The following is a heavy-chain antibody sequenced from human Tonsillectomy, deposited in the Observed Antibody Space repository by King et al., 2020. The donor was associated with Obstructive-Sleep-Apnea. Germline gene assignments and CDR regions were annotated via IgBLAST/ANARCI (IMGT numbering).Heavy chain of an antibody. Sequence: VQSGGSLRLSCAASGFTFSGYSMNWVRQAPGKGLEWVSYISSGSSTIYYADSVKGRFTISRDNAKNSLYLQMNSLRAEDTAVYYCAVEYYNAMDVWGQGTPVTVSS. V-gene: IGHV3-48*04. CDR3: AVEYYNAMDV. J-gene: IGHJ6*02. CDR1: GFTFSGYS. CDR2: ISSGSSTI.